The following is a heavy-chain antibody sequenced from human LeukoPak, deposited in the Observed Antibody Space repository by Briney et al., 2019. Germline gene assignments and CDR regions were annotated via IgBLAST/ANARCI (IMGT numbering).Heavy chain of an antibody. CDR2: INPNSGGT. V-gene: IGHV1-2*02. CDR1: GYTFTAFY. D-gene: IGHD3-16*01. Sequence: ASVKVSCKASGYTFTAFYMHWVRQAPGQGLEWMGWINPNSGGTNYAQKFQGRVAMTRDTSIGTAYMELSRLRSDDTAVYYCARDGVLGGLFVWDYWGQGTLVTVSS. CDR3: ARDGVLGGLFVWDY. J-gene: IGHJ4*02.